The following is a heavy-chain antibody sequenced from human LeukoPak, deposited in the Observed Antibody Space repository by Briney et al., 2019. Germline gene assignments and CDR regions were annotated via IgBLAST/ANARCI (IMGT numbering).Heavy chain of an antibody. V-gene: IGHV1-3*03. Sequence: ASVKVSCKASGYTFTSYAMNWVRQAPGQRLEWMGWINAGNGNTKYSQEFQGRVTITRDTSASTAYMELSSLRSEDMAVYYCARERSRSSYYFDYWGQGTLVTVSS. CDR3: ARERSRSSYYFDY. CDR1: GYTFTSYA. CDR2: INAGNGNT. J-gene: IGHJ4*02. D-gene: IGHD4-17*01.